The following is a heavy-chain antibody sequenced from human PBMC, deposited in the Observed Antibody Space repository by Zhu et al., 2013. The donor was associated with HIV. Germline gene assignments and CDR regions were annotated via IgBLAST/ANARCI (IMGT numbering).Heavy chain of an antibody. CDR3: ARCGVHDFWSGAPAGYYYYGMDV. D-gene: IGHD3-3*01. CDR1: GYPFTKHY. CDR2: INPDSGET. V-gene: IGHV1-46*01. J-gene: IGHJ6*02. Sequence: QVHLIQSGPEVKKPGASVRISCKASGYPFTKHYVHWVRQAPGQGLEWVGVINPDSGETIYAQRFQGRVAMTRATYTTTVYMELRSLRSEDTAVYYCARCGVHDFWSGAPAGYYYYGMDVWGQGTTVTVSS.